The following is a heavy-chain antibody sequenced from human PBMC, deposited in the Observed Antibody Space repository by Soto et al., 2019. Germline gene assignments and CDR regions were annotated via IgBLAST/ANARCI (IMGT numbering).Heavy chain of an antibody. CDR3: ATEQPRYYDTNGVDAFDI. CDR1: GYTFTGYY. V-gene: IGHV1-2*02. Sequence: GASVKVSCKASGYTFTGYYMHWVRQAPGQGLEWMGWINPNSGGTNYAQKFQGRVTMTRDTSISTAYMELSSLRSEDTAVYYCATEQPRYYDTNGVDAFDIWGQGTMVTVSS. CDR2: INPNSGGT. J-gene: IGHJ3*02. D-gene: IGHD3-22*01.